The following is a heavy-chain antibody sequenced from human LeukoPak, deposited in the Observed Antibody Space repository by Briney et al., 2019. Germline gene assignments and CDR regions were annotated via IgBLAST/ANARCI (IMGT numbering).Heavy chain of an antibody. J-gene: IGHJ6*02. CDR1: GFIVSSNY. Sequence: PGGSLRLSCAASGFIVSSNYMIWVRQAPGKGLEWVSVIYRGGSTYYADSVKGRFNISRDNSTNTLYLQMNSLRAEDTAVYYCARDLAPSYYGMDVWGQGTTVTVSS. CDR3: ARDLAPSYYGMDV. CDR2: IYRGGST. D-gene: IGHD2-15*01. V-gene: IGHV3-66*01.